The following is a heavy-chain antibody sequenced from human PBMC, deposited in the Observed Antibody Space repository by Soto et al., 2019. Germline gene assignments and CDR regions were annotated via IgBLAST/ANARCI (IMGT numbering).Heavy chain of an antibody. CDR3: XKDRRTAMDYYYYGMDV. CDR1: GFTFSSYG. J-gene: IGHJ6*02. V-gene: IGHV3-30*18. Sequence: PGGSLRLSCAASGFTFSSYGMHWVRQAPGKGLEWVAVISYDGSNKYYADSVKGRFTISRDNSKNTLYLQMNSLRAEDTAVYYCXKDRRTAMDYYYYGMDVWGQGTTVTVSS. D-gene: IGHD5-18*01. CDR2: ISYDGSNK.